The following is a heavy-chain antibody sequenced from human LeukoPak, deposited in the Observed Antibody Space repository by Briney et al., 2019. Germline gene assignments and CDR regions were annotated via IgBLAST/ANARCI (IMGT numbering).Heavy chain of an antibody. CDR3: AKVEVGGTDTPFFDY. J-gene: IGHJ4*02. CDR2: IYSGGTT. V-gene: IGHV3-53*01. CDR1: GFTVSSNY. Sequence: GGSLRLSCAASGFTVSSNYMSWVRQAPGKGLEWVSVIYSGGTTYYADSVKGRFTISRDNSKNTLYLQMNSLRAEDTAVYYCAKVEVGGTDTPFFDYWGQGTLVTVSS. D-gene: IGHD6-19*01.